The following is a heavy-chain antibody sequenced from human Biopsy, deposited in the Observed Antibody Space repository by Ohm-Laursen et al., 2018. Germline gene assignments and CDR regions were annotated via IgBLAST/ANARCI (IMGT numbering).Heavy chain of an antibody. CDR3: AKRGVERGRPLAY. Sequence: LSLTCAAPGYSVSSYDMNWVRQAPGKGLEWISYISEASSHIYDADSVRGRFTVARDIAKNSLYLQLNSLRVEDTAVYYCAKRGVERGRPLAYWGQGTLVTVSS. CDR1: GYSVSSYD. D-gene: IGHD1-1*01. J-gene: IGHJ4*02. CDR2: ISEASSHI. V-gene: IGHV3-21*04.